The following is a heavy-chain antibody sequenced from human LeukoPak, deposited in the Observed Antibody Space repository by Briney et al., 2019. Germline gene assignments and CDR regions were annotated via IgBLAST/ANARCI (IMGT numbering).Heavy chain of an antibody. J-gene: IGHJ4*02. D-gene: IGHD2-15*01. V-gene: IGHV1-69*04. CDR1: GGTFSSYA. CDR3: AIGGVANTRHYFDY. CDR2: IIPILGIA. Sequence: ASVKVSCKASGGTFSSYAISWVRQAPGQGLEWMGSIIPILGIANYAQKFQGRVTITADKSTSTAYMELSSLRSEDTAVYYCAIGGVANTRHYFDYWGQGTLVTVSS.